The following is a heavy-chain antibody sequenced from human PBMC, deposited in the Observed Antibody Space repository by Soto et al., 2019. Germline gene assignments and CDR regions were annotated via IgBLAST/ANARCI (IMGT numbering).Heavy chain of an antibody. CDR3: AKDVLSWAADGPSGMDV. CDR1: GFTFSSYG. J-gene: IGHJ6*02. D-gene: IGHD6-13*01. V-gene: IGHV3-30*18. Sequence: QVQLVESGGGVVQPGRSLRLSCAASGFTFSSYGMHWVRQAPGKGLEWVAVISYDGSNKYYADSVKGRITISRDNSKNTLYLQMARLTAEDTAVYYCAKDVLSWAADGPSGMDVWGQGTTVSVSS. CDR2: ISYDGSNK.